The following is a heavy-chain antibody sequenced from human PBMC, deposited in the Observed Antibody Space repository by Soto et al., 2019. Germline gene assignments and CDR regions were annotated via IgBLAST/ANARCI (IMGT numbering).Heavy chain of an antibody. V-gene: IGHV1-69*08. D-gene: IGHD3-9*01. CDR2: IIPILGIA. CDR3: ARDEGVYFDEYGGRWFDS. CDR1: GGTFSSYT. J-gene: IGHJ5*01. Sequence: QVQLVQSGAEVKKPGSSVKVSCKASGGTFSSYTISWVRQAPGQGLEWMGRIIPILGIANYAQKFQGRVTITEDKSTRTAYVAVSSLGSEYTAVYYCARDEGVYFDEYGGRWFDSWGQGSLVTVSS.